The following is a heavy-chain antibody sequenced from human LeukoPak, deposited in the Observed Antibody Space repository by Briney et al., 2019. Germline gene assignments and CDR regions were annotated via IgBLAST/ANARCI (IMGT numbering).Heavy chain of an antibody. Sequence: GGSLRLSCAASGFTVGSSYMNWIRQAPGKGLEWVSLVSGGGDTFYADSVKGRLTISRHSSKNTLYLEMDSLKPEDTAVYFCARDSRDGYYYVGTDSWGQGTLVTVSS. V-gene: IGHV3-53*04. J-gene: IGHJ4*02. CDR1: GFTVGSSY. D-gene: IGHD5-24*01. CDR2: VSGGGDT. CDR3: ARDSRDGYYYVGTDS.